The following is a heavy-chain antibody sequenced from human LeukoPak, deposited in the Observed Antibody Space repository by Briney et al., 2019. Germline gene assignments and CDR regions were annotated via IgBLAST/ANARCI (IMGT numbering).Heavy chain of an antibody. D-gene: IGHD3-10*01. CDR1: GFTFSSYS. J-gene: IGHJ4*02. CDR2: ISSSSITI. V-gene: IGHV3-48*04. CDR3: ARDRGGSCSAIDY. Sequence: AGGSLRLSCAASGFTFSSYSLNWVRQAPGKGLEWVSFISSSSITIYYADSVKGRFTISRDNAEKSLYLQMNSLRAEDTAVYYCARDRGGSCSAIDYWGQGTLVTVSS.